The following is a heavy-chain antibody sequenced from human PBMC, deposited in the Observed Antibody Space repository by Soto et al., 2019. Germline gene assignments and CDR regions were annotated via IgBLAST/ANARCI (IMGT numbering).Heavy chain of an antibody. D-gene: IGHD3-22*01. V-gene: IGHV4-59*01. CDR1: GDSISSYY. CDR2: LYYGRSA. J-gene: IGHJ4*02. CDR3: VLRSMAVVPEY. Sequence: QVQLQESGPGLVKPSETLSLTCAVSGDSISSYYCMWIRQPPGKGLESIGYLYYGRSANYNPSLKXRVTXSXNTSTNQCSLTLSSMTAADTAVYYCVLRSMAVVPEYWGQGTLVTVSS.